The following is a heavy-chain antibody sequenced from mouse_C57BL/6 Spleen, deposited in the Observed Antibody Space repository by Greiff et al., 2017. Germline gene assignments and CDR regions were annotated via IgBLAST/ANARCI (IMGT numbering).Heavy chain of an antibody. D-gene: IGHD1-1*01. CDR1: GYTFTEYT. CDR2: FYPGSGSI. J-gene: IGHJ3*01. Sequence: QVQLKESGAELVKPGASVKLSCKASGYTFTEYTIHWVKQRSGQGLEWIGWFYPGSGSIKYNEKFQDKATLTADKSSSTVYMELSRLTSEDSAVYFCARHEEDYYGSSSWFAYWGQGTLVTVSA. V-gene: IGHV1-62-2*01. CDR3: ARHEEDYYGSSSWFAY.